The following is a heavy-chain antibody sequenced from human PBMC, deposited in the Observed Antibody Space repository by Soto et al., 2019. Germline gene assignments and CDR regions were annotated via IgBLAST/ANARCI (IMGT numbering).Heavy chain of an antibody. CDR1: GYTFTSYG. CDR3: ARDWVIAVAGTFGY. Sequence: ASVKVSCKASGYTFTSYGISWVRQAPGQGLEWMGWISAYNGNTNYAQKLQGRVTMTTDTSTSTAYMELRSLRYDDTAVYYCARDWVIAVAGTFGYWGQGTLVTVSS. CDR2: ISAYNGNT. V-gene: IGHV1-18*04. J-gene: IGHJ4*02. D-gene: IGHD6-19*01.